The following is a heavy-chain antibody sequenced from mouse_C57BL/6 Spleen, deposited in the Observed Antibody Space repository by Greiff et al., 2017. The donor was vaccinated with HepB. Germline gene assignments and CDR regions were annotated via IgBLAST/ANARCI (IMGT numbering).Heavy chain of an antibody. D-gene: IGHD1-1*01. CDR2: IYIGNGYT. Sequence: DVQLQESGAELVRPGSSVKMSCKTSGYTFTSYGINWVKQRPGQGLEWIGYIYIGNGYTEYNEKFKGKATLTSDTSSSTAYMQLSSLTSEDSAIYFCARSVYYYGSSYVGYFDYWGQGTTLTVSS. CDR1: GYTFTSYG. V-gene: IGHV1-58*01. CDR3: ARSVYYYGSSYVGYFDY. J-gene: IGHJ2*01.